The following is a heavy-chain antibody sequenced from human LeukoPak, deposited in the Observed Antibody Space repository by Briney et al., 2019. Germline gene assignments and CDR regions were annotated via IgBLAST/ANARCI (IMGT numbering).Heavy chain of an antibody. D-gene: IGHD6-13*01. Sequence: PGRSLRLSCAASGFTFSSYGMHWVRQAPGKGLEWVAVISYDGSNKYYADSVKGRFTISRDNSKNTLYLQMNSLRAEDTAVYYCAKDTDLIADDAFDIWGQGTMVTVSS. CDR1: GFTFSSYG. V-gene: IGHV3-30*18. CDR2: ISYDGSNK. J-gene: IGHJ3*02. CDR3: AKDTDLIADDAFDI.